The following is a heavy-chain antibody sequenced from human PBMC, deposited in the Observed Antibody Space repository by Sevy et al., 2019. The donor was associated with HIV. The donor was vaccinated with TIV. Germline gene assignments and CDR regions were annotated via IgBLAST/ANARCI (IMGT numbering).Heavy chain of an antibody. CDR3: ASQRYYDFWSGYREAIDY. D-gene: IGHD3-3*01. J-gene: IGHJ4*02. V-gene: IGHV3-23*01. CDR2: ISGSGGST. Sequence: GGSLRLSCAASGFTFSSYAMSWVRQAPGKGLEWVSAISGSGGSTYYADSVKGRFTISRDNSKNTLYLQMNSLRAEDTDVYYCASQRYYDFWSGYREAIDYWGQGTLVTVSS. CDR1: GFTFSSYA.